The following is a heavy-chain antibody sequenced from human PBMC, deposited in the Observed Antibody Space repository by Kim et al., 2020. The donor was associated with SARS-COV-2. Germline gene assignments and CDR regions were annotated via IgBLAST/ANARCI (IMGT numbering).Heavy chain of an antibody. V-gene: IGHV4-34*01. CDR1: GGSFSGYY. CDR3: AREERDDFWSGYYLF. Sequence: SETLSLTCAVYGGSFSGYYWSWIRQPPGKGLEWIGEINHSGSTNYNPSLKSRVTISVDTSKNQFSLKLSSVTAADTAVYYCAREERDDFWSGYYLFWGQGTLVTVSS. CDR2: INHSGST. J-gene: IGHJ4*02. D-gene: IGHD3-3*01.